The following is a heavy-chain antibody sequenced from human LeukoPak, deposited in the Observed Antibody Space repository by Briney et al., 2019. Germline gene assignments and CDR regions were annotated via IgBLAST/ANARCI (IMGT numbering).Heavy chain of an antibody. CDR3: ARREWLFHPLDWFDP. CDR2: IYHSGST. CDR1: GGSISSYY. J-gene: IGHJ5*02. D-gene: IGHD3-3*01. V-gene: IGHV4-38-2*02. Sequence: PSETLSLTCTVSGGSISSYYWGWIRQPPGKGLEWIGSIYHSGSTYYNPSLKSRVTISVDTSKNQFSLKLSSVTAADTAVYYCARREWLFHPLDWFDPWGQGTLVTVSS.